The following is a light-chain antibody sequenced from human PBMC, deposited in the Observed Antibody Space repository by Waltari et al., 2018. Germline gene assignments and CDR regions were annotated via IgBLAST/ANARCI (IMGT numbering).Light chain of an antibody. CDR3: QQYYSNPIT. CDR1: EDIVKS. Sequence: DVQLTHSPSPLSASMGDSVSLTCRATEDIVKSLAWYQQIPGKAPKLLVYATSRLGSGVPPRFSGSGSGTDYTLTITNLQPEDFGTYFCQQYYSNPITFGQGTRLEI. J-gene: IGKJ5*01. V-gene: IGKV1-NL1*01. CDR2: ATS.